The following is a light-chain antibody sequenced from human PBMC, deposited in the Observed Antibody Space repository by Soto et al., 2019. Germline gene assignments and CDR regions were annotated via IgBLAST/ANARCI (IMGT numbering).Light chain of an antibody. V-gene: IGLV1-47*01. J-gene: IGLJ3*02. CDR3: AAWDDSLSGWV. CDR2: RNN. Sequence: QSVLTQTPSASGTPGQRVAISCSGSSSNIGGNYVHWYQQFPGTAPKLLIYRNNQRPSGVPDRFSGSKSGTSASLAISGLRSEDESGYYCAAWDDSLSGWVFGGGTKLTVL. CDR1: SSNIGGNY.